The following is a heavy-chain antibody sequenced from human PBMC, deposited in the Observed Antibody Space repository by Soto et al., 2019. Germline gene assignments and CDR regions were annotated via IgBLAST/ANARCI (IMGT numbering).Heavy chain of an antibody. D-gene: IGHD2-15*01. V-gene: IGHV3-9*01. J-gene: IGHJ4*02. Sequence: EVQLVESGGGLVQPGRSLRLSCAASGFTFDDYAMHWVRQTPGKGLEWVSGINWNSDKIAYADSVKGRFTISRDNAKNSLYLQMNSLRAEDTALYYCAKGSLSYSGGNVAFNYWDQGTLVTVSS. CDR3: AKGSLSYSGGNVAFNY. CDR1: GFTFDDYA. CDR2: INWNSDKI.